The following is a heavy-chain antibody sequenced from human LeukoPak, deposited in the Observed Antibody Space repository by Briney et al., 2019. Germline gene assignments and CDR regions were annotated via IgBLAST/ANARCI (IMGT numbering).Heavy chain of an antibody. D-gene: IGHD1-7*01. Sequence: SETLSLTCIVPGGSISSSSYYWAWIRQSPGKGLEWIGTFSSGGSAYYNPSLTSRVSISKDTSDNQFSLRLYSVTAADTAVYYCARKQTGTMYDVWGQGTTVTVSS. CDR3: ARKQTGTMYDV. J-gene: IGHJ6*02. CDR2: FSSGGSA. V-gene: IGHV4-39*07. CDR1: GGSISSSSYY.